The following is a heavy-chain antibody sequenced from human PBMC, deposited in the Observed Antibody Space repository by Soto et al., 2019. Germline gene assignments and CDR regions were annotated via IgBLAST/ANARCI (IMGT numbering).Heavy chain of an antibody. V-gene: IGHV3-33*01. CDR1: GFTFSSYG. D-gene: IGHD4-17*01. J-gene: IGHJ6*02. CDR3: ARDGSTVTTNYHYAMDV. CDR2: LWYDGSNK. Sequence: TGGSLRLSCEASGFTFSSYGMHWVRQAPGKGLEWVAVLWYDGSNKYYAGSVKGRFTISRDNAKNTLYLQMNSLRAEDTAVYYCARDGSTVTTNYHYAMDVWGQGTTVTVSS.